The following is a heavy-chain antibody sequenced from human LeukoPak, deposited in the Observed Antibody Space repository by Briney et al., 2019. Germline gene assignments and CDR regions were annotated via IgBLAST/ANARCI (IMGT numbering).Heavy chain of an antibody. CDR3: ARDGVTIFGVVDNWFDP. V-gene: IGHV3-11*01. D-gene: IGHD3-3*01. CDR1: GFTFSNYY. J-gene: IGHJ5*02. CDR2: ISSSGSTI. Sequence: GGSLRLSCAASGFTFSNYYMSWLRQAPGKGLEWVSYISSSGSTIYYADSVRGRFTISMDNAKNSLYLQMNSLRAEDTDVYYCARDGVTIFGVVDNWFDPWGQGTLVTVSS.